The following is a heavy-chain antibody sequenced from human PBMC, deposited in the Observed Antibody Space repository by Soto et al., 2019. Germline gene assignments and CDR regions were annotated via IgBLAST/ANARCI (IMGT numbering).Heavy chain of an antibody. V-gene: IGHV4-59*01. CDR3: AFDSSGYYFDD. CDR1: GGSIISYH. CDR2: IYYSGGT. Sequence: LSLTCAVSGGSIISYHWSWIRQPPGKGLEWIGYIYYSGGTNYNPSLKSRATISVDTSKNQVSLRLSSVTAADTAVYYCAFDSSGYYFDDWGQGTLVTAPQ. J-gene: IGHJ4*02. D-gene: IGHD3-22*01.